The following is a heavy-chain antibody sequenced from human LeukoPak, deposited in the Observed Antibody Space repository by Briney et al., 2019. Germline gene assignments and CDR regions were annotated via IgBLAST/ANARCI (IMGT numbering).Heavy chain of an antibody. CDR3: ASSQWLASYYYYGMDV. D-gene: IGHD5-12*01. CDR2: IYTSGST. CDR1: GGSMSSYY. J-gene: IGHJ6*02. Sequence: SETLSLTCTVSGGSMSSYYWSWIRQPAGKGLEWIGRIYTSGSTNYNPALMSRVTMSVDTTKNQFSLKLSSVTAADTAVYYCASSQWLASYYYYGMDVWGQGTTVTVSS. V-gene: IGHV4-4*07.